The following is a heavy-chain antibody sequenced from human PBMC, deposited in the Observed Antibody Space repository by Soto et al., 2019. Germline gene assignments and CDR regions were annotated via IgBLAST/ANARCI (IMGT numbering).Heavy chain of an antibody. CDR2: IIPIFGTA. J-gene: IGHJ3*02. CDR1: GGTFSSYA. D-gene: IGHD2-2*01. Sequence: QVQLVQSGAEVKKPGSSVKVSCKASGGTFSSYAISWVRQAPGQGLEWMGGIIPIFGTANYAQKFQGRGTVTADESTSTAYMELSSLRSEDTAVYYCARHCSSTSCYDAFDIWGQGTMVTVSS. CDR3: ARHCSSTSCYDAFDI. V-gene: IGHV1-69*01.